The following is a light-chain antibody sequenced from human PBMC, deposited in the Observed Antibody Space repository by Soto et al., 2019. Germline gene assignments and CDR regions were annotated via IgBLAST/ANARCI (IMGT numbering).Light chain of an antibody. CDR2: GAS. Sequence: EIVLTQSPGTLSLSPGERATLSCRASQSVSSSYLAWYQQNRGQAPRLLIYGASSRATGIPDRFSGSGSGTDFTLTISRLEPEDFAVYYCKQYGSSRWTLGQGTKV. CDR1: QSVSSSY. J-gene: IGKJ1*01. CDR3: KQYGSSRWT. V-gene: IGKV3-20*01.